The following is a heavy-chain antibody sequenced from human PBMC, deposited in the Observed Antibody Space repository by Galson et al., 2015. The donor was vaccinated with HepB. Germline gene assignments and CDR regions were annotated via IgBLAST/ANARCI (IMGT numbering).Heavy chain of an antibody. D-gene: IGHD6-6*01. CDR3: AKDGQYSGSPRYFDK. CDR1: GFTFSSYA. Sequence: SLRLSCAASGFTFSSYAMSWVRQAPGKGLEWVSGISVSGGSTFFADSVKGRFTISRDNSQSTMYLQMSALSAEDTAVYYCAKDGQYSGSPRYFDKWGQGTLVTVSS. J-gene: IGHJ4*02. V-gene: IGHV3-23*01. CDR2: ISVSGGST.